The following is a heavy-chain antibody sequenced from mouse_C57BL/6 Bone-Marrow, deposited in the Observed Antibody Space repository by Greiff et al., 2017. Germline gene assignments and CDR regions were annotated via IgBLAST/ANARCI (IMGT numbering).Heavy chain of an antibody. CDR2: FHPYNDDT. V-gene: IGHV1-47*01. Sequence: VQVVESGAELVKPGASVKMSCKASGYTFTTYPIEWMKQNHGKSLEWIGNFHPYNDDTKYNEKFKGKATLTVEKSSNTVYLELSRLTSDDSAVDYCARSSTFFYYFDYWGQGTTLTVSS. J-gene: IGHJ2*01. CDR3: ARSSTFFYYFDY. D-gene: IGHD5-1*01. CDR1: GYTFTTYP.